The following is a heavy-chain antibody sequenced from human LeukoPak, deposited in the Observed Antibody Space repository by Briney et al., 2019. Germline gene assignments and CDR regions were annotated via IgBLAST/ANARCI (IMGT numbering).Heavy chain of an antibody. D-gene: IGHD5-24*01. V-gene: IGHV3-30*18. CDR2: ISYDGSNK. CDR1: GFTFCSYG. CDR3: AKGKRREMATFFDY. J-gene: IGHJ4*02. Sequence: GGSLSLFCAASGFTFCSYGMHWVRQAPGKGLEWVAVISYDGSNKYYADSVKGRFTISRDNSKNTLYLQMNSLRAEDTAVYYCAKGKRREMATFFDYWGQGTLVTVSS.